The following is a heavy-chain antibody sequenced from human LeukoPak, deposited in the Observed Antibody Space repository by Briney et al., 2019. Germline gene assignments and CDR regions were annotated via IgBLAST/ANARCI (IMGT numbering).Heavy chain of an antibody. J-gene: IGHJ4*02. Sequence: PSETLSLTCSVSGGSISNGDYYWSWVRQPPGKGLEWIGYIYYSGSTYYNPSLKSRVTISVDTSKNQFSLKLSSVTAADTAVYYCAGHIVVVPAASFDYWGQGTLVTVSS. V-gene: IGHV4-30-4*08. CDR2: IYYSGST. D-gene: IGHD2-2*01. CDR3: AGHIVVVPAASFDY. CDR1: GGSISNGDYY.